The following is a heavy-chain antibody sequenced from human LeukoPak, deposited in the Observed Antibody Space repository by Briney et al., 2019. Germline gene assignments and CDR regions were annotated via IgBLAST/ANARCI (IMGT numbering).Heavy chain of an antibody. D-gene: IGHD4-11*01. V-gene: IGHV3-23*01. CDR2: ISGNSGAT. CDR1: GFTFSSYP. CDR3: SKAGDTNYYRHGDY. J-gene: IGHJ4*02. Sequence: PGGTLRLSCATSGFTFSSYPMSWVRQAPGRGLEWVSVISGNSGATYYADSVKGRFTISRDNAKNTVYLQMNNLRGEDTALYYCSKAGDTNYYRHGDYWGQGTLVTVS.